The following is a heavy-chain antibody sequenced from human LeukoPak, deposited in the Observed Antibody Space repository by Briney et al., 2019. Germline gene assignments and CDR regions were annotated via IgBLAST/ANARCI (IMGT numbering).Heavy chain of an antibody. Sequence: PGGSLRLSCAASGFTFSSSAMSWVRQVPGKGLEWVSGISASGGSTSYADSVKGRFTISRDISKNTLHLQMNNLRVDDTAVYYCARVRDVYNHVFENWGQGTLVTVS. CDR3: ARVRDVYNHVFEN. D-gene: IGHD5-24*01. CDR1: GFTFSSSA. CDR2: ISASGGST. J-gene: IGHJ4*02. V-gene: IGHV3-23*01.